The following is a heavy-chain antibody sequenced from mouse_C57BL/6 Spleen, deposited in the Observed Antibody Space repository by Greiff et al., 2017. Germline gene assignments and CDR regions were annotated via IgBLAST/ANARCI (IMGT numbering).Heavy chain of an antibody. V-gene: IGHV8-8*01. CDR3: ARIAPSLTTVVATHYYFDY. J-gene: IGHJ2*01. D-gene: IGHD1-1*01. CDR1: GFSLSTFGMG. CDR2: IWWDDDK. Sequence: QVTLKESGPGILQPSQTLSLTCSFSGFSLSTFGMGVGWIRQPSGKGLEWLAHIWWDDDKYYNPALKSRLTISKDTSKNQVFLKIANVDTADTATYYCARIAPSLTTVVATHYYFDYWGQGTTLTVSS.